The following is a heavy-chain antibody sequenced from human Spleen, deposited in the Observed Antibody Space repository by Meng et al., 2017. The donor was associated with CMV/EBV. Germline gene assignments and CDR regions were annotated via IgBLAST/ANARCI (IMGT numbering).Heavy chain of an antibody. D-gene: IGHD3-3*01. CDR1: YD. Sequence: YDINWVRQATGQGLEWMGGIIPILDIANYAQNFQGRVTLTADKSTSTSYMELSSLRSDDTAVYYCAGDSTNDDFWSGYKGGTLGFDPWGQGTLVTVSS. J-gene: IGHJ5*02. CDR3: AGDSTNDDFWSGYKGGTLGFDP. V-gene: IGHV1-69*10. CDR2: IIPILDIA.